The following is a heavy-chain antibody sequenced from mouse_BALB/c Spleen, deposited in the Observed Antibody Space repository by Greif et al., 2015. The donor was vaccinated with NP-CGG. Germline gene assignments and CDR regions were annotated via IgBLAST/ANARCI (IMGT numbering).Heavy chain of an antibody. D-gene: IGHD3-1*01. Sequence: EVKLVESGGGLVQPGGSRKLSCAASGFTFSDYGMAWVRQAPGKGPEWVAFISNLAYSIYYADTVTGRFTISRENAKNTLYLEMSSLRSEDTAMYYCARDRGLGAMDYWGQGTSVTVSS. V-gene: IGHV5-15*02. CDR1: GFTFSDYG. CDR3: ARDRGLGAMDY. J-gene: IGHJ4*01. CDR2: ISNLAYSI.